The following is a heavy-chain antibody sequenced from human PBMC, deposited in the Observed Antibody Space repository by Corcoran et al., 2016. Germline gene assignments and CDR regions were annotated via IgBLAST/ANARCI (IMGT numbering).Heavy chain of an antibody. CDR3: ASGCSGGDCYSWFDP. Sequence: GVSLRLSCAASGFTVSNNYMSWVRQAPGKGLEWVSVIYSGGSTYYADSVKGRFTISRDNSKNTLYLQMNSLRADDTAVYYCASGCSGGDCYSWFDPWGQGTLVTVSS. CDR1: GFTVSNNY. D-gene: IGHD2-21*02. J-gene: IGHJ5*02. V-gene: IGHV3-53*01. CDR2: IYSGGST.